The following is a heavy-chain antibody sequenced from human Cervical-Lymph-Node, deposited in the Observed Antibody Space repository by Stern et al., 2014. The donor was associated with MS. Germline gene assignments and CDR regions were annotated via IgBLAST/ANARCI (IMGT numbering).Heavy chain of an antibody. CDR1: GASISSGNW. CDR3: ARIYSMVREYYFDY. V-gene: IGHV4-4*02. CDR2: IYHTESA. D-gene: IGHD3-10*01. J-gene: IGHJ4*02. Sequence: QVQLQESGPGLVKPSGTLSLTCAVSGASISSGNWWTWVRQPPGKGLEWIGEIYHTESANYNPSLESRVTISVDKSKNQFSLKVSSVTAADTAVYYCARIYSMVREYYFDYWGQGTLVTVSS.